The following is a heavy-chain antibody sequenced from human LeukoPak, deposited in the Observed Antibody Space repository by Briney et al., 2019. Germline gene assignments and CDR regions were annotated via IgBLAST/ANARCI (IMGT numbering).Heavy chain of an antibody. D-gene: IGHD6-13*01. CDR2: ISGSGGDSGGST. CDR3: AKHRSGIAASGSNY. Sequence: PGGSLRLSCAASGFTFSSFAMSWVRQAPGKGLEWVSVSVISGSGGDSGGSTYYADSVKGRFTISRDDSNNTLYLQMNNLKVEDTAVYYCAKHRSGIAASGSNYWGQGTPVSVSS. V-gene: IGHV3-23*01. CDR1: GFTFSSFA. J-gene: IGHJ4*02.